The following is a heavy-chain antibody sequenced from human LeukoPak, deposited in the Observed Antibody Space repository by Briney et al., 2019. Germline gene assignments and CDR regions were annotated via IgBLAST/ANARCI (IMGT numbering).Heavy chain of an antibody. Sequence: GGSLRLSCAASGFTFSSYEMNWVRQAPGKGLEWVSYISSSSIYIYYADSVKGRFTISRDNAKKSLYLRMNSLRVEDTAVYYCARVRDHPGIAVGGIDYWGQGTLVTVSS. CDR3: ARVRDHPGIAVGGIDY. J-gene: IGHJ4*02. V-gene: IGHV3-21*05. CDR2: ISSSSIYI. D-gene: IGHD6-19*01. CDR1: GFTFSSYE.